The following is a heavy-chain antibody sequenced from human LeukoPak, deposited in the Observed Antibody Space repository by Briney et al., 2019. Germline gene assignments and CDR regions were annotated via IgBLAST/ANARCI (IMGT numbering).Heavy chain of an antibody. J-gene: IGHJ6*02. CDR1: GYSFTSYW. CDR2: IYPGDSDT. CDR3: ARHFRFGELVDYYYGMDV. Sequence: GESLKISCKGSGYSFTSYWIGWVRQMPGKGLEWMGIIYPGDSDTRYSPSFQGQVTISADKSISTAYLQWSSLKASDTAMYYCARHFRFGELVDYYYGMDVWGQGTTVTVSS. D-gene: IGHD3-10*01. V-gene: IGHV5-51*01.